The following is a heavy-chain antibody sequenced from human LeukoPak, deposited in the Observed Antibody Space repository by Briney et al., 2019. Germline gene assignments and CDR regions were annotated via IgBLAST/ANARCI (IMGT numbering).Heavy chain of an antibody. J-gene: IGHJ6*02. D-gene: IGHD3-3*01. CDR2: ISGSGGST. Sequence: GGSLRLSCAPSGFTFSSYAMSWVRQAPGKGLEWASAISGSGGSTYYADSVKGRFTIARDNTKNTLYLKMNSERAEDTAVYYCAKVGEDDFWRKAPYCCYGMDVWGQGTTVTVSS. CDR3: AKVGEDDFWRKAPYCCYGMDV. CDR1: GFTFSSYA. V-gene: IGHV3-23*01.